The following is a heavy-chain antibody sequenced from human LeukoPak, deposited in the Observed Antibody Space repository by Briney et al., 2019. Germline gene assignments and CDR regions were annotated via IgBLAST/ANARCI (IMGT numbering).Heavy chain of an antibody. CDR3: ARSGYSGYDSYYYYGMDV. D-gene: IGHD5-12*01. CDR2: IYPGDSDT. J-gene: IGHJ6*02. Sequence: GESLKISCKGSGYSFTSYWIGWVRQMPGKGLEWMGIIYPGDSDTRCSPSFQGQVTISADKSISTAYLQWSSLKASDTAMYYCARSGYSGYDSYYYYGMDVWGQGTTVTDSS. V-gene: IGHV5-51*01. CDR1: GYSFTSYW.